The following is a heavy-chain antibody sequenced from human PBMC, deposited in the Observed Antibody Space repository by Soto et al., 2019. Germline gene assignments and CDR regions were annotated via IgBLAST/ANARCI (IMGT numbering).Heavy chain of an antibody. CDR2: IKQDGSEK. Sequence: PGGSLRLSCAASGFTFSPYWMTWVRQAPGKGLEWVANIKQDGSEKYYVDSVKGRFTISRDIVENSLYLLMNSLRPEDTAVYYCAREVRAYYVAFDIWGQGTTVTVSS. V-gene: IGHV3-7*05. CDR3: AREVRAYYVAFDI. CDR1: GFTFSPYW. J-gene: IGHJ3*02. D-gene: IGHD3-10*01.